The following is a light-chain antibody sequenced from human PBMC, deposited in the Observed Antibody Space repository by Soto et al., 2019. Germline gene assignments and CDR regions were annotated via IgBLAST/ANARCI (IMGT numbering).Light chain of an antibody. Sequence: QSVLTQPPSVSGAPGQRVTISCTGSSSNIGAGYDVHWYQQLPGTAPKLLIYGNSNGPSGVPDRFSGSKSGTSASLAITGLQAEDEADYYCQSYASSLSGYVFGNGTKLTVL. CDR1: SSNIGAGYD. CDR2: GNS. J-gene: IGLJ1*01. V-gene: IGLV1-40*01. CDR3: QSYASSLSGYV.